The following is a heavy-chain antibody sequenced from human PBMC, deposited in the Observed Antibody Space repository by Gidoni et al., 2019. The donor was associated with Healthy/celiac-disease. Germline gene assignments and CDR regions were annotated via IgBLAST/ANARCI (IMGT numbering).Heavy chain of an antibody. V-gene: IGHV4-34*01. J-gene: IGHJ4*02. D-gene: IGHD2-2*01. Sequence: QVQLQQWGAGLLKPSETLSLTCAVYGGSFSGYYWSWIRQPPGKGLEWIGEINHSGSTNYNPSLKSRVTISVDTSKNQFSLKLSSVTAADTAVYYCARGGSDIVVVPAAGGVDYWGQGTLVTVSS. CDR3: ARGGSDIVVVPAAGGVDY. CDR2: INHSGST. CDR1: GGSFSGYY.